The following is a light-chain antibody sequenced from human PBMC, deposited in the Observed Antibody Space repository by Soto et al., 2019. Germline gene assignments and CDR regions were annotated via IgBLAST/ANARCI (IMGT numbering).Light chain of an antibody. CDR1: QSGTSNY. CDR3: QQYGSSPWT. J-gene: IGKJ1*01. Sequence: EIGLTQSPDTLSSSPGSTATRSTRATQSGTSNYLAWYQQKPGQAPRLLIYGASSRATGIPARFSGSGSGTDFTLTISGLEPEDFAVYYCQQYGSSPWTFGQGTKVDI. V-gene: IGKV3-20*01. CDR2: GAS.